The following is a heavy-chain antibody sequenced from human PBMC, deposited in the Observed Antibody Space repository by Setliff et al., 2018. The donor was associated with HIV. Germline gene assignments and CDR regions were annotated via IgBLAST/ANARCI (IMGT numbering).Heavy chain of an antibody. J-gene: IGHJ3*02. CDR2: TISNFGTT. D-gene: IGHD4-17*01. CDR3: ARESPYGDYVSDAFDI. Sequence: SVKVSCKVSGGTLNSETISWVRQAAGQGLEWVGGTISNFGTTNYAQKFQGRVTMTADERTTTMYLELSSLTSEDTAIYYCARESPYGDYVSDAFDIWGQGTMVTVS. V-gene: IGHV1-69*13. CDR1: GGTLNSET.